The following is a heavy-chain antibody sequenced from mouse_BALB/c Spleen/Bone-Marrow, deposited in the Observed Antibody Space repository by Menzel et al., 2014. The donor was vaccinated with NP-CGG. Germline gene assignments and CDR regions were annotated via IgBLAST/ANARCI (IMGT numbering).Heavy chain of an antibody. CDR2: ISTYSGNT. CDR1: GYTFTDYA. CDR3: ARGYYGSSYLFAY. Sequence: QVQLPQSGPELVRPGVSVKISCKGSGYTFTDYAMHWVKQSHAKSLEWIGVISTYSGNTNYNQKFKGKATMTVDKSSSTSYMELARLTSEDSAIYYCARGYYGSSYLFAYWGQGTLVTVSA. J-gene: IGHJ3*01. D-gene: IGHD1-1*01. V-gene: IGHV1-67*01.